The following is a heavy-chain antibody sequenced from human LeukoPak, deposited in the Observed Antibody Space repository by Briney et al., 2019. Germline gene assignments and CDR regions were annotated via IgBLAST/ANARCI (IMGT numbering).Heavy chain of an antibody. V-gene: IGHV4-61*08. Sequence: SETLSLTCTVSGGSTSSGDYYWSWIRQPPGKGLEWIGYIYYSGSTNYNPSLKSRVTISVDTSKNQFSLKLSSVTAADTAVYYCAREGPYYYDSSGLDYWGQGTLVTVSS. CDR1: GGSTSSGDYY. CDR3: AREGPYYYDSSGLDY. J-gene: IGHJ4*02. D-gene: IGHD3-22*01. CDR2: IYYSGST.